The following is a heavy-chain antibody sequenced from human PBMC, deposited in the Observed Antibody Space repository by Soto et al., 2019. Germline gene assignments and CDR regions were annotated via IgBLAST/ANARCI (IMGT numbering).Heavy chain of an antibody. CDR2: IIPIFGTA. V-gene: IGHV1-69*13. J-gene: IGHJ3*02. D-gene: IGHD2-15*01. CDR3: AREGYCSGGSCSVLGAFDI. Sequence: ASVKVSCKASGGTFSSYAISWVRQAPGQGLEWMGGIIPIFGTANYAQKFQGRVTITADESTSTAYMGLSSLRSEDTAVYYCAREGYCSGGSCSVLGAFDIWGQGTMVTVSS. CDR1: GGTFSSYA.